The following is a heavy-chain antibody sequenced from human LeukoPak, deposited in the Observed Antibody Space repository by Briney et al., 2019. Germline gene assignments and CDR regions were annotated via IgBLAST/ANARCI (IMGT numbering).Heavy chain of an antibody. D-gene: IGHD3-22*01. J-gene: IGHJ3*01. CDR1: GGSISSNY. CDR3: ARGLIVAANTGTFDF. CDR2: IYYTGST. V-gene: IGHV4-59*01. Sequence: PSETLSLTCTVSGGSISSNYWNWIRQPPGKGLEWMGYIYYTGSTSYNPSLKNRVTISADTSKNQFSLRLTSVTAADTAVYYCARGLIVAANTGTFDFWGQGTMVTVSS.